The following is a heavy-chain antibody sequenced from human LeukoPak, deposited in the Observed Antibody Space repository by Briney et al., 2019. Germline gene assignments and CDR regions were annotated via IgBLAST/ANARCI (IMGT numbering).Heavy chain of an antibody. CDR1: GFTVSSNY. Sequence: GGSLRLSCAASGFTVSSNYMSWVRQAPGKGLEWVSVIYSGGSTYYADSVKGRFTISRDNSKNTLYLQMNSLRAEDTALYYCAKPVATAYYYGMDVWGQGTTVTVSS. J-gene: IGHJ6*02. V-gene: IGHV3-53*01. CDR3: AKPVATAYYYGMDV. CDR2: IYSGGST. D-gene: IGHD5-18*01.